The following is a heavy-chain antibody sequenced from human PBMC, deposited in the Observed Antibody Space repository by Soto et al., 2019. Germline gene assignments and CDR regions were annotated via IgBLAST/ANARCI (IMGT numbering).Heavy chain of an antibody. D-gene: IGHD1-1*01. CDR2: FYWNDDN. J-gene: IGHJ5*02. V-gene: IGHV2-5*01. CDR3: VHTSGWQHTT. Sequence: QITVKESGPTLVKPTQTLTLSCTFSGFSLSTSEVGVSWIRQPRGKALEWLALFYWNDDNRYSPSLKSRLTITKDTSKNQVIFTMINMDPVDTATYYCVHTSGWQHTTWGQGTLVTVSS. CDR1: GFSLSTSEVG.